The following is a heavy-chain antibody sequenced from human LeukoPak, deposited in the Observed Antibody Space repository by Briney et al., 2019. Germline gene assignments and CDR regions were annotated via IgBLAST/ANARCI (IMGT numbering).Heavy chain of an antibody. D-gene: IGHD2-2*01. CDR1: GYSISSGCY. CDR2: IYRSGST. J-gene: IGHJ6*03. Sequence: PSETLSLTCTVSGYSISSGCYWVWIRQTPGKGLEWIGSIYRSGSTNYNPSLKSRVTISVDTSKNQFSLKVNSVTAADTALYYCARGDCSSTICYSPMDVWGKGTTVTVSS. CDR3: ARGDCSSTICYSPMDV. V-gene: IGHV4-38-2*02.